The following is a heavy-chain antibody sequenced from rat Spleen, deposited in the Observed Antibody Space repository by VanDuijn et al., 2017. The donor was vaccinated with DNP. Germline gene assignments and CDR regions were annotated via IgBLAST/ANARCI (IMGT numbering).Heavy chain of an antibody. J-gene: IGHJ2*01. CDR3: STLNYYASLSGYFDY. D-gene: IGHD1-12*01. CDR2: ISTGGHNT. Sequence: EVQLVESGGDLVQPGRSLKLSCVASGFTFSNYDMVWVRQSPTKGLEWVASISTGGHNTYYRDSVKGRSTISRDNAKNTQYLQMDSLRSEDTATYYCSTLNYYASLSGYFDYWGQGVMVTVSS. CDR1: GFTFSNYD. V-gene: IGHV5S23*01.